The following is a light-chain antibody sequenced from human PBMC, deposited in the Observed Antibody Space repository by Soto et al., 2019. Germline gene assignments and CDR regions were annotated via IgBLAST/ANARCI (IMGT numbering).Light chain of an antibody. CDR3: QQYNDWPRT. V-gene: IGKV3-15*01. J-gene: IGKJ4*01. CDR1: QSVWSH. Sequence: ELVMTQSPGSVSVSTAERATLSYRASQSVWSHLAWYQQKPGQAPSLLIFGASTRATGVPARFSGSESGTEFTLTIRTLQSEDVAVYFCQQYNDWPRTFGGGTKVDIK. CDR2: GAS.